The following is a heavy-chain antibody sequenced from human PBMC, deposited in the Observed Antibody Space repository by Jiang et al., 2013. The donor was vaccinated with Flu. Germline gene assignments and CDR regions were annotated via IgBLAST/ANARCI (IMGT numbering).Heavy chain of an antibody. D-gene: IGHD3-3*01. CDR3: ARLPLTYYDFWSGIDLNWFDP. Sequence: GAEVKKPGASVKVSCKASGYTFTSYGISWVRQAPGQGLEWMGWISAYNGNTNYAQKLQGRVTMTTDASTSTAYMELRSLRSDDTAVYYCARLPLTYYDFWSGIDLNWFDPWGQGTLVTVSS. CDR1: GYTFTSYG. J-gene: IGHJ5*02. V-gene: IGHV1-18*01. CDR2: ISAYNGNT.